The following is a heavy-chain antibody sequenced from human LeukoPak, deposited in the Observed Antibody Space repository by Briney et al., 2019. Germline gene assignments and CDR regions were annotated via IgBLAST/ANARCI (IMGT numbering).Heavy chain of an antibody. D-gene: IGHD1-14*01. CDR1: GASISSSTDY. CDR2: IYYSGST. CDR3: AGLIRPGWFDP. Sequence: SETLSLTCTVSGASISSSTDYWGWIRQPPGKGLEWIANIYYSGSTYYNPSLKSRVTISVDTSKNQLSLKLGSVTAADTAVYYCAGLIRPGWFDPWGQGTLVTVSS. V-gene: IGHV4-39*01. J-gene: IGHJ5*02.